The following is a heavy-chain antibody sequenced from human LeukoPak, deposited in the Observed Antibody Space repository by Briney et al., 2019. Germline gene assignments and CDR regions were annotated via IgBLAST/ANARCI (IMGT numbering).Heavy chain of an antibody. V-gene: IGHV5-51*01. J-gene: IGHJ3*02. CDR3: ARSRSSGGFDAFDI. CDR1: GYSFTSYW. D-gene: IGHD2-15*01. CDR2: IYPGDSDT. Sequence: GESLKISCEGSGYSFTSYWIGWVRPMPGKGLEWMGIIYPGDSDTRYSPSFQGQVTISADKSIITAYLQWSSLKASDTAMYYCARSRSSGGFDAFDIWGQGTMVTVSS.